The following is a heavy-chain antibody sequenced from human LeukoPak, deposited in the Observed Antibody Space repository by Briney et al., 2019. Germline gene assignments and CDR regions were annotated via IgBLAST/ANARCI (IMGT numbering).Heavy chain of an antibody. Sequence: PGGSLRLSCAASGFIFSSDYMHWVRQVPGKGLVWVSRINIDGSGRDYADSVKGRFTISRDNAKNKLYLQMNSLRAEETAVYYCARSFYYGSGSHGMDVWGQGTMVTVSS. CDR3: ARSFYYGSGSHGMDV. J-gene: IGHJ6*02. V-gene: IGHV3-74*01. CDR1: GFIFSSDY. D-gene: IGHD3-10*01. CDR2: INIDGSGR.